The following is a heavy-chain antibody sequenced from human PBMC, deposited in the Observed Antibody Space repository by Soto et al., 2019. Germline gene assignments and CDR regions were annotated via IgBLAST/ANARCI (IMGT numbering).Heavy chain of an antibody. CDR3: PRQGFGPLHGLVDV. Sequence: SETLSLTCAGSGGSISSGGYSWSWIRQPQGKGLEWIGYIYHSGSTNYNPSLQSRFTVSLDTSKNHFSLNVTSVTATDTAVYYCPRQGFGPLHGLVDVWGQGTTVTVSS. CDR1: GGSISSGGYS. D-gene: IGHD3-10*01. CDR2: IYHSGST. J-gene: IGHJ6*02. V-gene: IGHV4-30-2*01.